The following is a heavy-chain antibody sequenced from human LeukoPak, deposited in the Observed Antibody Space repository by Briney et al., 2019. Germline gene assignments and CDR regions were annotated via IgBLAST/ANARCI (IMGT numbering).Heavy chain of an antibody. D-gene: IGHD6-13*01. J-gene: IGHJ4*02. CDR1: GFTFSSYA. V-gene: IGHV3-23*01. CDR2: ISGSGGGT. CDR3: AKDWSAIAAAGLFDY. Sequence: GTLRLSCAASGFTFSSYAMSWVRQAPGKGLEWVSAISGSGGGTYYADSVKGRFTISRDNSKNTLYLQMNSLRAEDTAVYYCAKDWSAIAAAGLFDYWGQGTLVTVSS.